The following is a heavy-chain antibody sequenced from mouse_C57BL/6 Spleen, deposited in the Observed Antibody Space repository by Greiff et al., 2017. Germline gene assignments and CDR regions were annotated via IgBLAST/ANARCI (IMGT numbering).Heavy chain of an antibody. J-gene: IGHJ3*01. CDR2: IWGVGST. D-gene: IGHD1-1*01. CDR1: GFSLTSYG. CDR3: ASRGSSSAWFAY. V-gene: IGHV2-6*01. Sequence: VQVVESGPGLVAPSQSLSITCTVSGFSLTSYGVDWVRQSPGKGLEWLGVIWGVGSTNYNSALKSRLSISKDNSKSQVFLKMNSLQTDDTAMYYCASRGSSSAWFAYWGQGTLVTVSA.